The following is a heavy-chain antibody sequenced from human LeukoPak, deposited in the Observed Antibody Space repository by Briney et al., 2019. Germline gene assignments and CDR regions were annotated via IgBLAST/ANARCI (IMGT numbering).Heavy chain of an antibody. CDR1: GYTFTGYY. V-gene: IGHV1-2*02. CDR3: ARAKYSSGPEDY. J-gene: IGHJ4*02. D-gene: IGHD6-19*01. CDR2: INPNRGGT. Sequence: ASVKVSCKASGYTFTGYYMHWVRQAPGQGLEGMGWINPNRGGTNYAQKFRGRVTMTRDTSISTAYVELSRLRSDDTAVYYCARAKYSSGPEDYWGQGTLVTVSS.